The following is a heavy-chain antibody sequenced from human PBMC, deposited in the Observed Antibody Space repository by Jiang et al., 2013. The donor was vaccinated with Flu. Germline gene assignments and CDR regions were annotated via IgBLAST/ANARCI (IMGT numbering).Heavy chain of an antibody. CDR2: FIPIFDTT. D-gene: IGHD5-18*01. V-gene: IGHV1-69*06. CDR3: ARDRSGYGYTFLEY. Sequence: GAEVKKPGSSVKVSCKVSGDTFSYTVNWVRQAPGRGLEWMGGFIPIFDTTKHAQTFQDRVTFTADKSTNTAFMQLSGLRSEDTAVYYCARDRSGYGYTFLEYWGQGTLVTVSS. CDR1: GDTFSYT. J-gene: IGHJ4*02.